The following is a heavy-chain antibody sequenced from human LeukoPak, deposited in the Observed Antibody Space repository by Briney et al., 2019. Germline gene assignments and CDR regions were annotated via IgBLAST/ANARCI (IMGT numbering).Heavy chain of an antibody. CDR2: IIPIFGTA. Sequence: GASVTVSCKASGGTFGSYAISWVRQAPGQGLEWMGGIIPIFGTANYAQKFQGRVTITADKSTSTAYMELSSLRSEDTAVYYCARGLPVDIVATITGPFDYWGQGTLVTVSS. CDR3: ARGLPVDIVATITGPFDY. V-gene: IGHV1-69*06. CDR1: GGTFGSYA. D-gene: IGHD5-12*01. J-gene: IGHJ4*02.